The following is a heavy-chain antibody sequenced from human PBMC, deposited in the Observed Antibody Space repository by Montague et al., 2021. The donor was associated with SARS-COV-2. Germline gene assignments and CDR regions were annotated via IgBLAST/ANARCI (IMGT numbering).Heavy chain of an antibody. CDR1: DVSLSTSTW. J-gene: IGHJ4*02. CDR2: IYLSGFT. CDR3: ARGGLGNRGFDY. Sequence: SETLSLTCAVSDVSLSTSTWCSWVRQSPGKDLEWVGEIYLSGFTHYNPSVKSRFSISLDDSRSQFSLLLTSVTAAETAVYFCARGGLGNRGFDYWGQGTLVTVSS. D-gene: IGHD3/OR15-3a*01. V-gene: IGHV4-4*02.